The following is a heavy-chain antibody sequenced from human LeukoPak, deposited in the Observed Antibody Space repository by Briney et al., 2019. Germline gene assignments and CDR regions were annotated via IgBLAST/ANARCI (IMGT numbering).Heavy chain of an antibody. J-gene: IGHJ6*02. D-gene: IGHD3-10*01. CDR2: INSDGSST. V-gene: IGHV3-74*01. CDR1: GFTFSSYW. CDR3: ARDFGYYYYYGMDV. Sequence: GGSLRLSCAASGFTFSSYWMHSVRQAPGKGLVWLSLINSDGSSTSYADSVKSRFTISRDNAKNTLYLQMNSLRAEDTAVYYCARDFGYYYYYGMDVWGQGTTVTVSS.